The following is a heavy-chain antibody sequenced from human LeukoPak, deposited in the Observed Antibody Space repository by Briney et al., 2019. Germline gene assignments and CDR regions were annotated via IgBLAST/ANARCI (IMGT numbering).Heavy chain of an antibody. CDR2: INAGNGNT. J-gene: IGHJ4*02. Sequence: ASVKVSCKASGYTFTSYAMHWVRQAPGQRLEWVGWINAGNGNTRYSQKFQGRVTITRDTSASTAYMELSSLRSEDTAVYYCASDLDDDILTGLDYWGQGTLVTVSS. V-gene: IGHV1-3*01. CDR1: GYTFTSYA. D-gene: IGHD3-9*01. CDR3: ASDLDDDILTGLDY.